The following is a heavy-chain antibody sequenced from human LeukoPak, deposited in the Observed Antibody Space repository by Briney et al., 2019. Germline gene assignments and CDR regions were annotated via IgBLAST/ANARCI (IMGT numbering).Heavy chain of an antibody. V-gene: IGHV1-2*04. J-gene: IGHJ3*02. CDR2: INPNSGGT. CDR3: ARDKEVVAAKVAFDI. Sequence: GASVKVSCKASGYTFTGYYMHWVRQAPGQGLEWMGWINPNSGGTNYAQKFQGWVTMTRDTSISTAYMELSRLRSDDTAVYYCARDKEVVAAKVAFDIWGQGTMVTVSS. CDR1: GYTFTGYY. D-gene: IGHD2-15*01.